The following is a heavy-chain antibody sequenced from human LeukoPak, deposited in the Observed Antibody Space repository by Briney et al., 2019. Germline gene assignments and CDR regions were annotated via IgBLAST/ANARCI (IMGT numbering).Heavy chain of an antibody. V-gene: IGHV3-30*03. D-gene: IGHD3-3*01. CDR3: ARDQYDTWSRRGNFDS. CDR1: GFTFNNYG. J-gene: IGHJ4*02. CDR2: ISYDGRNI. Sequence: GGSLRLSCAASGFTFNNYGMHWVRQAPGKGLEWVAVISYDGRNIHYPDSVKGRFTISRDISTDTLWLQMDSLRAEDTAVFYCARDQYDTWSRRGNFDSWGQGTLVIVSS.